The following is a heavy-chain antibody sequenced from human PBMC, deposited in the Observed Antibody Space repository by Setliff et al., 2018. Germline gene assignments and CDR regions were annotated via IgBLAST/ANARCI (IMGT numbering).Heavy chain of an antibody. Sequence: PSETLSLTCTVSGGSISSGDYYWSWIRQPPGKGLEWIGYIYSSGSTYYNPSLKSRVSISVDTSKNQFSLKLSSVTAADTAVYYCAITMTTGVDFFDYWGQGTLVTVSS. D-gene: IGHD4-17*01. CDR3: AITMTTGVDFFDY. CDR1: GGSISSGDYY. J-gene: IGHJ4*02. CDR2: IYSSGST. V-gene: IGHV4-30-4*08.